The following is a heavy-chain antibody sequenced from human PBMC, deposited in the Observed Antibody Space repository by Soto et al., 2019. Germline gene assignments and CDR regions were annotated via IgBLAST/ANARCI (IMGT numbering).Heavy chain of an antibody. CDR2: IIPILGIA. V-gene: IGHV1-69*02. J-gene: IGHJ4*02. D-gene: IGHD6-13*01. CDR3: ARVGHMTFSDLIAAAAPFDY. Sequence: ASVKVSCKASGGTFSSYTISWVRQAPGQGLEWMGRIIPILGIANYAQKFQGRVTITADKSTSTAYMELSSLRSEDTAVYYCARVGHMTFSDLIAAAAPFDYWGQGTLVTVSS. CDR1: GGTFSSYT.